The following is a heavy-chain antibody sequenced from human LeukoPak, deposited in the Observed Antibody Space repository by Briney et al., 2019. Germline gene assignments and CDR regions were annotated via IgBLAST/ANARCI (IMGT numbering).Heavy chain of an antibody. CDR1: GDSVSSNSVT. V-gene: IGHV6-1*01. D-gene: IGHD3-22*01. J-gene: IGHJ2*01. CDR2: TYYRSKWYN. Sequence: SQTLSLTCAISGDSVSSNSVTWNWIRQSPSRGLEWLGRTYYRSKWYNDYAVSVKSRITINPDTSKNQFSLQLNSVTPEDTAVYYCAREVNYYDSSGYYWYFDLWGRGTLVTVSS. CDR3: AREVNYYDSSGYYWYFDL.